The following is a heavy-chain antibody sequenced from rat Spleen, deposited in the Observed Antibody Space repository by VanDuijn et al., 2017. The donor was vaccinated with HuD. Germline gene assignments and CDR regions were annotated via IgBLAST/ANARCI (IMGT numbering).Heavy chain of an antibody. J-gene: IGHJ3*01. CDR3: TRRDYDGYYPFVY. Sequence: EVQLVESGGGLVQPGRSLKLSCAASGFTFSDFDMAWVRQAPTKGLEWVASISTGDDDTYYRDSVKGRFTISRDNAQNTLYLQMNSLRSEDTATYYCTRRDYDGYYPFVYWGQGTLVTVSS. V-gene: IGHV5S13*01. CDR2: ISTGDDDT. D-gene: IGHD1-12*03. CDR1: GFTFSDFD.